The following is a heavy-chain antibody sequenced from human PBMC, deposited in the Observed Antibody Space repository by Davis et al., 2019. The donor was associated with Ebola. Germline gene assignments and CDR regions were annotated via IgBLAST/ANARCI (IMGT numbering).Heavy chain of an antibody. CDR1: GFTFSSYS. J-gene: IGHJ4*02. Sequence: GASLKISCAASGFTFSSYSMNWVRQAPGKGLEWVSSISSSSSYIYYADSVKGRFTISRDNAKNSLYLQMNSLRAEDTAVYYCARDRRWELLKGFDYWGQGTLVTVSS. D-gene: IGHD1-26*01. V-gene: IGHV3-21*01. CDR2: ISSSSSYI. CDR3: ARDRRWELLKGFDY.